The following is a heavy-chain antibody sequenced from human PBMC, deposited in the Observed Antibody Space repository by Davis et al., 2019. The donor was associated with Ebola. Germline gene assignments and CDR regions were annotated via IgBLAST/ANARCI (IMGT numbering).Heavy chain of an antibody. J-gene: IGHJ4*02. CDR1: GGSISSSTYY. Sequence: MPSETLSLTCTVSGGSISSSTYYWGWIRQPPGKGLEWIGSIYYSGSTYYNPSLKSRVTISVDTSKNQFSLKLSSVTAADTAVYYCARVKMSAETVLLWFGELDYWGQGTLVTVSS. D-gene: IGHD3-10*01. V-gene: IGHV4-39*01. CDR3: ARVKMSAETVLLWFGELDY. CDR2: IYYSGST.